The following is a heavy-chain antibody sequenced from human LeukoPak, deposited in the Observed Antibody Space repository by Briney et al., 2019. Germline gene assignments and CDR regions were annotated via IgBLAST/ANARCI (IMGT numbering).Heavy chain of an antibody. CDR2: IYYSGST. Sequence: SETLSFTCTVSGGSISPYYWSWIRQPPGEGLEWIGYIYYSGSTNYNPSLKSRVTMSLDTSKNQFSLKLSSVTAADTAVYYCARLRRDSSSWYVDYWGQGTLVTVSS. CDR1: GGSISPYY. J-gene: IGHJ4*02. CDR3: ARLRRDSSSWYVDY. V-gene: IGHV4-59*08. D-gene: IGHD6-13*01.